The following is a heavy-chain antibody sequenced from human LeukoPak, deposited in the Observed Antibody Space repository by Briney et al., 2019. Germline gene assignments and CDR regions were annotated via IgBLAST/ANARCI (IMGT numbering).Heavy chain of an antibody. CDR2: INHSGST. CDR1: GGSFSGYY. J-gene: IGHJ3*02. Sequence: PSETLSLTCAVYGGSFSGYYWSWIRQPPGKGLEWIGEINHSGSTNYNPSLKSRVTISVDTSKNQFSLKLSSVTAADTAVYYCARKSVKSGYAFDIWGQGTMVTVSS. D-gene: IGHD3-22*01. V-gene: IGHV4-34*01. CDR3: ARKSVKSGYAFDI.